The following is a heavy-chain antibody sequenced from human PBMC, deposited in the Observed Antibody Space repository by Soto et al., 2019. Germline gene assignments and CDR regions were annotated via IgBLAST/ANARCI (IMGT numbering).Heavy chain of an antibody. CDR3: ARDYGDSSGYLGYFDY. Sequence: QVQLVQSGAEVKKPGASVKVSCKASGYIFTSYAMHWVRQAPGQRLEWMGWINAGNGNTKYSQKFQGRVTITRDTSASTAYMELSSLRSEDTAVYYCARDYGDSSGYLGYFDYWGQGTLVTVSS. V-gene: IGHV1-3*01. J-gene: IGHJ4*02. D-gene: IGHD3-22*01. CDR1: GYIFTSYA. CDR2: INAGNGNT.